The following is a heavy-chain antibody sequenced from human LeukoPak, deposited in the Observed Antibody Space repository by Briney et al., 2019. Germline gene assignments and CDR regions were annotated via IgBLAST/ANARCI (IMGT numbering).Heavy chain of an antibody. CDR3: ASASSHRIAAGGDY. CDR2: INSDGSSR. CDR1: GFTFRNYW. D-gene: IGHD6-13*01. J-gene: IGHJ4*02. V-gene: IGHV3-74*01. Sequence: GGSLRLSCAAPGFTFRNYWMHWVRHAPGKGLVWVSRINSDGSSRNYADSVKGRFTISRDNAKNTLYLQMNSLRAEDTAVYYCASASSHRIAAGGDYWGQGTLVTVSS.